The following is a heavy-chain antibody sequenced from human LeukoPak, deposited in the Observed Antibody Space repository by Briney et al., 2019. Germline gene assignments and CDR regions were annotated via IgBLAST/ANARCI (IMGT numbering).Heavy chain of an antibody. Sequence: SETLSLTCAVYGGSFSGYYWTWIRQPPGKGLEWIGEMNHSGSANYNPSLKSRVTISVDKSKNQFSLKLSSVTAADTAVYYCAREYRSSWYLNWFDPWGQGTLVTVSS. CDR1: GGSFSGYY. D-gene: IGHD6-13*01. V-gene: IGHV4-34*01. J-gene: IGHJ5*02. CDR2: MNHSGSA. CDR3: AREYRSSWYLNWFDP.